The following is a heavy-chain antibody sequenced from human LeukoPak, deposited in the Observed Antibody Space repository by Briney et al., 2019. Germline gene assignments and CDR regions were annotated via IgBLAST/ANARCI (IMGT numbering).Heavy chain of an antibody. J-gene: IGHJ5*02. V-gene: IGHV3-7*03. CDR3: ARDTRDSSGYPLGGDWFDP. D-gene: IGHD3-22*01. CDR1: GFTFSSYW. Sequence: TGGSLRLSCAASGFTFSSYWMSWVRQAPGKGLEWVANIKQDGSEKYYVDSVKGRFTISSDNAKNSLYLQMNSLRAEDTAVYYCARDTRDSSGYPLGGDWFDPWGQGTLVTVSS. CDR2: IKQDGSEK.